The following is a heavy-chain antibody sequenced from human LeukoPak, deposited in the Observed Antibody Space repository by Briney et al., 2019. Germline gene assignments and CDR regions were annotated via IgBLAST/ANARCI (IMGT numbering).Heavy chain of an antibody. CDR2: VKNDGSES. CDR3: AKNNGWFHLAQ. Sequence: GGSLRLSCAVSGFNFRDHWMDWVRQAPGKGLEWVGHVKNDGSESYYVDSLKGRFSISRDNTNNALYLQMNSLRVEDTAVYYCAKNNGWFHLAQWGQGTLVTVSS. CDR1: GFNFRDHW. D-gene: IGHD6-19*01. V-gene: IGHV3-7*03. J-gene: IGHJ4*02.